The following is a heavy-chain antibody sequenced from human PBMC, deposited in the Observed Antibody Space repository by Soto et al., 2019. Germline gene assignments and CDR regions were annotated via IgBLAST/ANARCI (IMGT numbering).Heavy chain of an antibody. D-gene: IGHD2-15*01. J-gene: IGHJ6*02. V-gene: IGHV6-1*01. CDR2: TYYRSKWFL. CDR3: ARVHCSGGTCLDGLDV. CDR1: GDRVSGDAAF. Sequence: PSQTLSLTCVSSGDRVSGDAAFWSGIRHSGSRVLEWLGRTYYRSKWFLDYAASVQSRMTISPDTSRNQFSLQLKSVTPEDTAVYYCARVHCSGGTCLDGLDVWGQGTTVTVSS.